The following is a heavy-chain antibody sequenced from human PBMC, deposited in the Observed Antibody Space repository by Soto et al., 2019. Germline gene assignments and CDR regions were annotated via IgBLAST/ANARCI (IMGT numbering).Heavy chain of an antibody. CDR1: GYTFTSYD. CDR3: ARGRAVAGQFHFDY. J-gene: IGHJ4*02. CDR2: MNPNSGDA. Sequence: QVQLVQSGAEVKKPGASVKVSCKASGYTFTSYDINWVRQATGQGLEWMGWMNPNSGDAGYARKLQGRVTMTRDTSISTAYMELSSLRSEDTAVYYCARGRAVAGQFHFDYWGQGTLITVSS. V-gene: IGHV1-8*01. D-gene: IGHD6-19*01.